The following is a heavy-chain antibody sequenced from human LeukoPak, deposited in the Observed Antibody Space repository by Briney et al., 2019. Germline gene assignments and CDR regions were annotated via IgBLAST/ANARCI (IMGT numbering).Heavy chain of an antibody. CDR2: IKQDGSEK. Sequence: GGSLRLSCAASGFTFSSYWMSWVRQAPGKGLEWVANIKQDGSEKYYVDSVKGRFTISRDNAKNSLYLQMNSLRAEDTAVYYCATHLYYDFWSGYVANYWGQGTLVTVSS. V-gene: IGHV3-7*01. CDR1: GFTFSSYW. CDR3: ATHLYYDFWSGYVANY. D-gene: IGHD3-3*01. J-gene: IGHJ4*02.